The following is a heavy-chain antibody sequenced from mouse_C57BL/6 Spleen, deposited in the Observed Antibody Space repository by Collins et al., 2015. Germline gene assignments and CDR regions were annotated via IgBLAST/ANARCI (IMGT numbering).Heavy chain of an antibody. J-gene: IGHJ1*03. D-gene: IGHD2-1*01. CDR1: GYTFTTYG. Sequence: QIQLVQSGPELKKPGETVKISCKASGYTFTTYGMSWVKQAPGKGLKWMGWINTYSGVPTYADDFKGRFAFSLETSASTAYLQINNLKNEDTATYFCARGHYGNYFWYFDVWGTGTTVTVSS. CDR3: ARGHYGNYFWYFDV. CDR2: INTYSGVP. V-gene: IGHV9-3*01.